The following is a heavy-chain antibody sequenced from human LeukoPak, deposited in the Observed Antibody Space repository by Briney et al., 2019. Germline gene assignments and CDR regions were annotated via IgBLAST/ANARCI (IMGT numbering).Heavy chain of an antibody. Sequence: ASVKVSCKASGGTFSSYAISWVRQAPGQGLEWMGWISPYNENRKYAQKFQGRVTMTTGTSTNTAYMELRSLRSDDTAVYYCGGEPSESFIDYWGQGTLVTVSS. CDR3: GGEPSESFIDY. CDR1: GGTFSSYA. D-gene: IGHD6-19*01. J-gene: IGHJ4*02. V-gene: IGHV1-18*01. CDR2: ISPYNENR.